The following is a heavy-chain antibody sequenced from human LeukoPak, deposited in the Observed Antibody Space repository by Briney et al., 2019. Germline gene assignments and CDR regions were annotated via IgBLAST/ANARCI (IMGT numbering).Heavy chain of an antibody. CDR3: ARGESIVVVPAAMPHFDY. D-gene: IGHD2-2*01. CDR1: GGSFSGYY. Sequence: SETLSLTCAVYGGSFSGYYWSWIRQPPGKGLEWIGEINHSGSTNYNPPLKSRVTISVDTSKNQFSLKLSSVTAADTAVYYCARGESIVVVPAAMPHFDYWGQGTLVTVSS. J-gene: IGHJ4*02. V-gene: IGHV4-34*01. CDR2: INHSGST.